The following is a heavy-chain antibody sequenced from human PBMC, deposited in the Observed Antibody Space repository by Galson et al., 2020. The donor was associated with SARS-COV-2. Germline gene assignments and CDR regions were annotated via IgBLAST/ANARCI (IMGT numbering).Heavy chain of an antibody. CDR2: ISAYSWST. Sequence: ASVKVSCKLSGSPFIISGFSWVRQAPGQGLEWMGWISAYSWSTKYAHNFQDRVTMTTETSTTTAYMELRSLRSDDTAVYYCARVRRYDKEADYWGQGTLVTVSS. D-gene: IGHD3-22*01. CDR3: ARVRRYDKEADY. V-gene: IGHV1-18*01. J-gene: IGHJ4*02. CDR1: GSPFIISG.